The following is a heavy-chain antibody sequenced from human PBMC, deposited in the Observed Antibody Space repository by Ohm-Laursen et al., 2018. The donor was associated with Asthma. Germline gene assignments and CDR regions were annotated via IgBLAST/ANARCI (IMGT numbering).Heavy chain of an antibody. D-gene: IGHD5-24*01. Sequence: SLRLSCSASGFTFSIYGMHWVRQAPGKGLEWVAVISYDGSNKYYADSVTGRFTISRDNSKNTLYLQRSSLRAEDTAVYYCARDARRWLQLPDYWGQGTLVTVSS. CDR3: ARDARRWLQLPDY. J-gene: IGHJ4*02. V-gene: IGHV3-30*03. CDR2: ISYDGSNK. CDR1: GFTFSIYG.